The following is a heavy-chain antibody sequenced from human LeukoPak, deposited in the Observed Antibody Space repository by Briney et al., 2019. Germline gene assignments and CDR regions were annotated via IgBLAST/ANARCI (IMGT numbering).Heavy chain of an antibody. CDR2: IYHSGST. Sequence: SETLSLTCTVSGYSISSGYYWGWIRQPPGKGLEWIGSIYHSGSTYYNPSLKSRLTISIDTSKNQFSLKLRSVTAADTAVYYCARLDSSGYYYFDYWGQGTLVTVSS. CDR3: ARLDSSGYYYFDY. J-gene: IGHJ4*02. D-gene: IGHD6-19*01. CDR1: GYSISSGYY. V-gene: IGHV4-38-2*02.